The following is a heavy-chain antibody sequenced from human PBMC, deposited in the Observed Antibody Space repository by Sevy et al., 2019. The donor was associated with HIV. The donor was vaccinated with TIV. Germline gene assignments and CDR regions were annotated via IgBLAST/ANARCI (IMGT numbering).Heavy chain of an antibody. CDR3: ASAVGGSRSN. D-gene: IGHD6-25*01. J-gene: IGHJ4*02. CDR2: IKQDGSES. V-gene: IGHV3-7*01. CDR1: GFTISSYC. Sequence: GGSLRLSCAASGFTISSYCVTWVRQAPGQGLEWVAKIKQDGSESKYLDSVRGRFTISRDNARNSVYLEMNSPRDEDTARYSCASAVGGSRSNWGQGTLVTVSS.